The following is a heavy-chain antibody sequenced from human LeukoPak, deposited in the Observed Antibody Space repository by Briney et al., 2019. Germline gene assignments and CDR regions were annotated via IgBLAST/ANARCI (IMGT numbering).Heavy chain of an antibody. CDR2: INQGGGER. Sequence: GGSLRLSCAASGFIFNRHWMNWVRQAPGKGLEWVANINQGGGERNYVDSVKGRFTISRGDAKNSLYLQLNSLRVEDTAIYYCARGPDYGARTDFLDYWGQGALVTVSS. V-gene: IGHV3-7*03. CDR3: ARGPDYGARTDFLDY. CDR1: GFIFNRHW. D-gene: IGHD4-17*01. J-gene: IGHJ4*02.